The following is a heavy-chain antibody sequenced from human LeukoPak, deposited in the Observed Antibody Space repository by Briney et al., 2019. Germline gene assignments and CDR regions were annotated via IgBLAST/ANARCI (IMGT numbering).Heavy chain of an antibody. CDR2: IYYSGST. D-gene: IGHD5-18*01. Sequence: SETLSLTCTVSGGSISTYYWTWIRQPPGKGLEWIGYIYYSGSTYYNPSLKSRVTISVDTSKNQFSLKLSSVTAADTAVYYCASQAMGNYFDYWGQGTLVTVSS. CDR1: GGSISTYY. V-gene: IGHV4-59*08. J-gene: IGHJ4*02. CDR3: ASQAMGNYFDY.